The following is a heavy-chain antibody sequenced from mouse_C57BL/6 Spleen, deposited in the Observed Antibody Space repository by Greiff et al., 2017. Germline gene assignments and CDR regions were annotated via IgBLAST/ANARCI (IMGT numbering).Heavy chain of an antibody. Sequence: EVKVVESGGGLVQPGGSLSLSCAASGFTFTDYYMSWVRQPPGKALEWLGFIRNKANGYTTDYSSSVKGQFTISIDNSQSILYLKMNAIRAEYSATYYCARYNTMVTRYAMDYWGQGTSVTGSS. CDR1: GFTFTDYY. J-gene: IGHJ4*01. V-gene: IGHV7-3*01. D-gene: IGHD2-2*01. CDR3: ARYNTMVTRYAMDY. CDR2: IRNKANGYTT.